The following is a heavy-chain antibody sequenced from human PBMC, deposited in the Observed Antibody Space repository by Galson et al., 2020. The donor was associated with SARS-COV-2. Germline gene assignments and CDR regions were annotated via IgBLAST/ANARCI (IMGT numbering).Heavy chain of an antibody. CDR2: MYRSGNT. CDR1: GGSISDYY. D-gene: IGHD6-19*01. CDR3: ARGSDSGLGY. J-gene: IGHJ4*02. V-gene: IGHV4-59*01. Sequence: SETLSLTCTVSGGSISDYYWTWIRRPPGKGLEWIGYMYRSGNTKSNPSLESRVTMSIDTSKNQFFLNLGSVSAADTAVYYCARGSDSGLGYWGQGKLVTVSS.